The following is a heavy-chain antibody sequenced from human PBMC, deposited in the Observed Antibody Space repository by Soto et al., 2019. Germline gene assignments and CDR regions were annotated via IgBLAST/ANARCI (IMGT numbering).Heavy chain of an antibody. CDR1: GFTFSSYG. V-gene: IGHV3-33*01. Sequence: SLRLSCAASGFTFSSYGMHWVRQAPGKGLEWVAVIWYDGSNKYYADSVKGRFTISRDNSKNTLYLQMNSLRAEDTAVYYCARDGTVGATEYYFDYWGRGTLVTVSS. D-gene: IGHD1-26*01. CDR2: IWYDGSNK. J-gene: IGHJ4*02. CDR3: ARDGTVGATEYYFDY.